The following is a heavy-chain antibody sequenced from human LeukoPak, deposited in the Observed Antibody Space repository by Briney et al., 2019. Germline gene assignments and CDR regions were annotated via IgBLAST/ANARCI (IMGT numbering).Heavy chain of an antibody. CDR3: ANGGGFGGSSRWEN. V-gene: IGHV3-23*01. Sequence: GGSLRLSCAASGFTFSSYAMSWVRQAPGKGLEWVSAISGSGGSTYYADSVKGRFTISRDNSKNTLYLQMNSLRAEDTAVYYCANGGGFGGSSRWENWGQGTLVTVSS. CDR1: GFTFSSYA. CDR2: ISGSGGST. J-gene: IGHJ4*02. D-gene: IGHD1-26*01.